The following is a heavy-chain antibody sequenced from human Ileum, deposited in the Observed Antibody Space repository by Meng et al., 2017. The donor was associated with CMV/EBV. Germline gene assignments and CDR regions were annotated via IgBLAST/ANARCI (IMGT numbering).Heavy chain of an antibody. Sequence: HGQLQDAGSGLGKPYQNSSCTCTVSGDSISSGHYYCSWIRQTPGQGLEWIGHIHDSGSTYYNPSLQSRVTISVDTSKNQFSLKLSSVTAADTAVYYCARVWGIAVRPLDYWGQGTLVTVSS. V-gene: IGHV4-30-4*01. CDR2: IHDSGST. CDR3: ARVWGIAVRPLDY. D-gene: IGHD6-6*01. CDR1: GDSISSGHYY. J-gene: IGHJ4*02.